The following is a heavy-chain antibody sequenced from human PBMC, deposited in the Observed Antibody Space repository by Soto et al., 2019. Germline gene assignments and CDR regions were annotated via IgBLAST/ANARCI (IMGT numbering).Heavy chain of an antibody. CDR3: ATVAVTYNWFDP. V-gene: IGHV1-24*01. J-gene: IGHJ5*02. CDR2: FDPEDGET. CDR1: GYTLTELS. Sequence: ASVKVSCKVSGYTLTELSMHWVRQAPGKGLEWMGGFDPEDGETIYAQKFQGRVTMTEDTSTDTAYMELSSLRSEDTAVYYCATVAVTYNWFDPWGQGTLVTVSS.